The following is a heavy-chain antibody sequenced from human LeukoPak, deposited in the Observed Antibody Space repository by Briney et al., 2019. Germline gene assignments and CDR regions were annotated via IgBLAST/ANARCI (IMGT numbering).Heavy chain of an antibody. CDR1: GFTFSSYA. CDR3: AKNQGGVSWIPQYSFDY. Sequence: GRSLRLSCAASGFTFSSYAMHWVRQAPGKGLEWVSTITGSGDNTYYADSVKGRFTISRDNSKNTLSLQLNSLRADDTAIFYCAKNQGGVSWIPQYSFDYWGQGALVTVSS. D-gene: IGHD5-12*01. J-gene: IGHJ4*02. CDR2: ITGSGDNT. V-gene: IGHV3-23*01.